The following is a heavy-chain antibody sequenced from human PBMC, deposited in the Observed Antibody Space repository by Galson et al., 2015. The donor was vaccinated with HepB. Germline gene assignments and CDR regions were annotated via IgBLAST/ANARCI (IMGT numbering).Heavy chain of an antibody. Sequence: ETLSLTCAVYVGSFSDYYWSWIRQPPGKGLEWIGEINHSGSTNYNPSLKSRVTISVDTPKNQFSLKLSSVTAADTAVYYCARGDGSYGDWYFDLWGRGTLVTVSS. D-gene: IGHD1-26*01. J-gene: IGHJ2*01. CDR3: ARGDGSYGDWYFDL. CDR2: INHSGST. V-gene: IGHV4-34*01. CDR1: VGSFSDYY.